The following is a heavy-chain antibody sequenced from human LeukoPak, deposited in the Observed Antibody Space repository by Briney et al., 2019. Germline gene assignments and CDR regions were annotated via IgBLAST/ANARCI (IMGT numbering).Heavy chain of an antibody. V-gene: IGHV3-23*01. J-gene: IGHJ4*02. CDR3: AKEWQWLVLLNSDY. D-gene: IGHD6-19*01. CDR2: ISGSGGST. CDR1: GFTFSSYA. Sequence: PGGSLRLSCAASGFTFSSYATSWVRQAPGKGLEWVSAISGSGGSTYYADSVKGRFTISRDNSKNTLYLQMNSLRAEDTAVYYCAKEWQWLVLLNSDYWGQGTLVTVSS.